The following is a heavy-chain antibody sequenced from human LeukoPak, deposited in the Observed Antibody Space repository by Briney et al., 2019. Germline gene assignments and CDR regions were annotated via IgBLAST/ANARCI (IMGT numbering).Heavy chain of an antibody. CDR2: IYYSGST. CDR1: GDSISSSNYY. Sequence: SETLSLTCTVSGDSISSSNYYWGWIRQPPGKGLEWIGSIYYSGSTYYNPSLKSRVTISVDTSRNQFSLKVSSVTAADTAVYYRARRRGALDYWGQGTLVTVSS. J-gene: IGHJ4*02. V-gene: IGHV4-39*01. D-gene: IGHD1-26*01. CDR3: ARRRGALDY.